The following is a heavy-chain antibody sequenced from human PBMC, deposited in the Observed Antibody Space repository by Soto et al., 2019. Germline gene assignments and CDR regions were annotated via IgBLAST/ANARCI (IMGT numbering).Heavy chain of an antibody. CDR2: LDAEDGET. J-gene: IGHJ4*02. Sequence: ASVKVSCKVSRYSLSDLSIHWVRQAPGKGXEWMGGLDAEDGETIYAQKLQGRGTMTEDTSTDTAYMELSSLTSEDTAMYYCATLPRTIERTPAAIWSFDSWGQGTLVTVSS. CDR3: ATLPRTIERTPAAIWSFDS. V-gene: IGHV1-24*01. D-gene: IGHD2-2*01. CDR1: RYSLSDLS.